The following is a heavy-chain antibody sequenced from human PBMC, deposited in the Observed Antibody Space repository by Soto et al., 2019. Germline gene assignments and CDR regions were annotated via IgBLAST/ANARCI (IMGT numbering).Heavy chain of an antibody. J-gene: IGHJ5*02. CDR1: GYTFTSYG. Sequence: ASVKVSCKASGYTFTSYGISWVRQAPGQGLEWMGWISAYNGNTNYAQKLQGRVTMTTDTSTSTAYMELSSLRSEDTAVYYCARGSGYCSGGSCYNNWFDPWGQGTLVTVSS. D-gene: IGHD2-15*01. CDR3: ARGSGYCSGGSCYNNWFDP. V-gene: IGHV1-18*01. CDR2: ISAYNGNT.